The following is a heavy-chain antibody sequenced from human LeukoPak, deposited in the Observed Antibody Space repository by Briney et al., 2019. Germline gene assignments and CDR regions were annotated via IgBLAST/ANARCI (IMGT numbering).Heavy chain of an antibody. D-gene: IGHD6-6*01. CDR3: ARDGYSSSSFTPFDY. CDR1: GGTFISYA. V-gene: IGHV1-69*13. Sequence: SVTVSCKASGGTFISYAISWVRQAPGQGLEWMGGIIPIFGTANYAQKFQGRVTITADESTSTAYMELSSLRSEDTAVYYCARDGYSSSSFTPFDYWGQGTLVTVSS. J-gene: IGHJ4*02. CDR2: IIPIFGTA.